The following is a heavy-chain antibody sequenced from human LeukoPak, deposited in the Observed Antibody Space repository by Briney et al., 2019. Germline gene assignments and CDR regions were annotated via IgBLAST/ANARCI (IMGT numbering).Heavy chain of an antibody. CDR2: ISAYNGNT. D-gene: IGHD6-13*01. J-gene: IGHJ4*02. Sequence: ASVKVSCKASGYTFTSYGISWVRQAPGQGLEWMGWISAYNGNTNYAQKLQGRVTMTTDTSTSTAYMELRSLRSDDTAVYYCAREVLLAAPYYFDYWGQGTLVTVSS. V-gene: IGHV1-18*01. CDR1: GYTFTSYG. CDR3: AREVLLAAPYYFDY.